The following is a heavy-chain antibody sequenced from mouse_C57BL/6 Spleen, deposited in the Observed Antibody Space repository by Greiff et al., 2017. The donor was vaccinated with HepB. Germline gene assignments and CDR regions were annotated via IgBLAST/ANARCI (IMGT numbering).Heavy chain of an antibody. D-gene: IGHD2-3*01. V-gene: IGHV1-22*01. J-gene: IGHJ4*01. CDR1: GYTFTDYN. Sequence: EVQLQESGPELVKPGASVKMSCKASGYTFTDYNMHWVKQSHGKSLEWIGYINPNNGGTSYNQKFKGKATLTVNKSSSTAYMELRSLTSEDSAVYYCASEMVTKIYAMDYWGQGTSVTVSS. CDR2: INPNNGGT. CDR3: ASEMVTKIYAMDY.